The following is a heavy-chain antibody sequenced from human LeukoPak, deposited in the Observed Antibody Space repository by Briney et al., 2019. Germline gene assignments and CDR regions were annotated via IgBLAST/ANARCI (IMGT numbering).Heavy chain of an antibody. CDR3: ARGRGGVREYYVDY. V-gene: IGHV3-23*01. J-gene: IGHJ4*02. D-gene: IGHD2-21*01. CDR1: GFAFSTFA. Sequence: GGSLRLSCAASGFAFSTFAIPWVRQAPGKGLAWVSAISGSGDSTYYADSVKGRFTISRDNSKNVVYLQMNSLRADDTAVYYCARGRGGVREYYVDYLGQGTLVTVSS. CDR2: ISGSGDST.